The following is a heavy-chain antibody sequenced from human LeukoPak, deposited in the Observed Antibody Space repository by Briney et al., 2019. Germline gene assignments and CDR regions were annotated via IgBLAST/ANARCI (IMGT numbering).Heavy chain of an antibody. CDR3: ARDWMPPEMGANYATHYYYYYYGMDV. D-gene: IGHD1-26*01. J-gene: IGHJ6*02. CDR2: INHSGGST. Sequence: GASVKVSCKASGYTFTGYYMHWVRQAPGQGLEWMGIINHSGGSTSYAQKFQGRVTMTRDTSTSTVYMELSSLRSEDTAVYYCARDWMPPEMGANYATHYYYYYYGMDVWGQGTTVTVSS. CDR1: GYTFTGYY. V-gene: IGHV1-46*01.